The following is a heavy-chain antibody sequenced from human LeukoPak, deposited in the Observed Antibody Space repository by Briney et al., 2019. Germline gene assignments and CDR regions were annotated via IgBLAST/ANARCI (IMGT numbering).Heavy chain of an antibody. CDR3: AKETTLTGAADN. V-gene: IGHV3-23*01. D-gene: IGHD4-11*01. Sequence: GGSLRLSCAASGFTFSSFAMSWVRQAPGKGLEWVAPISADAVTTRYADSVKGRFTVSRDSSKNTLYLQMNSLRAEDTAIYYCAKETTLTGAADNWGQGTLVTVSS. J-gene: IGHJ4*02. CDR1: GFTFSSFA. CDR2: ISADAVTT.